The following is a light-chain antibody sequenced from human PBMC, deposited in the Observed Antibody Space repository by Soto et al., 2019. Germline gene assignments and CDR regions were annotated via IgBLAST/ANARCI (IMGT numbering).Light chain of an antibody. V-gene: IGKV1-39*01. CDR2: AAS. J-gene: IGKJ1*01. CDR1: QSITNH. CDR3: KQSYSSPPT. Sequence: DIQITQSPSSLSASVEYRVIITCRASQSITNHLNWYQQKPGKAPKLLIFAASSLQSGVPSRFSGSRSGPDFTLTISSLQPEDFATYYCKQSYSSPPTFGKGTKV.